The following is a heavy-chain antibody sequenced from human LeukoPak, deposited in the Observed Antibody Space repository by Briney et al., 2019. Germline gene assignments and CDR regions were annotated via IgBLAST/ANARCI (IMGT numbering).Heavy chain of an antibody. CDR2: IYYSGST. J-gene: IGHJ6*02. Sequence: SETLSLTCTVSGGSVSSGSYYWSWIRQPPGKGLEWIGYIYYSGSTNYNPSLKSRVAISVDTSKNQFSLKLSSVTAADTAVYYCARGRGLFGELFLVISYYGMDVWGQGTTVTVSS. V-gene: IGHV4-61*01. D-gene: IGHD3-10*01. CDR3: ARGRGLFGELFLVISYYGMDV. CDR1: GGSVSSGSYY.